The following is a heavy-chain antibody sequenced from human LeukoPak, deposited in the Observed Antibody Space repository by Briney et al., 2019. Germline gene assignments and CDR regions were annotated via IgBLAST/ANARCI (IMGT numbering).Heavy chain of an antibody. V-gene: IGHV4-34*01. CDR3: ARDVKGPAYYYYYGMDV. CDR2: INHSGST. Sequence: SETLSLTCAVYGGSFSGYYWSWIRQPPGKGLEWIGEINHSGSTNYNPSLKSRVTISVDTSKNQFSLKLSSVTAADTAVHYCARDVKGPAYYYYYGMDVWGQGTTVTVSS. J-gene: IGHJ6*02. CDR1: GGSFSGYY.